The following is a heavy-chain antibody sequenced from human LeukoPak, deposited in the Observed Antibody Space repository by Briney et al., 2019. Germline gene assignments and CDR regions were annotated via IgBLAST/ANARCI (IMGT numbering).Heavy chain of an antibody. V-gene: IGHV3-33*01. CDR1: GFTLSGYT. CDR3: ARELRYSSSWVFDY. CDR2: IWYDGSND. D-gene: IGHD6-13*01. J-gene: IGHJ4*02. Sequence: PRRTLRPSCAVSGFTLSGYTTHAVCRAPRKGLWNGVVIWYDGSNDYYTDSVKSRFTISRDNSKNTLYLQMNSLRAEDTAVYYCARELRYSSSWVFDYWGKGTLVTVSS.